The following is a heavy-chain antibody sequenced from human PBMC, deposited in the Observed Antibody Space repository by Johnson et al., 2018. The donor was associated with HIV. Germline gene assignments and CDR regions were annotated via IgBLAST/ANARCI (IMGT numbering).Heavy chain of an antibody. CDR2: ISGSGDNT. D-gene: IGHD3-22*01. CDR3: ARDISYDSSASQGAFDI. Sequence: EQLVESGGGVVQPGGSLRLSCAASGFIFTNYAMSWVRQAPGKGLEWVSGISGSGDNTYYADSVQGRFTISSDNSKNTLDLQMKSLRAEDTALYYCARDISYDSSASQGAFDIWGQGTMVTVSS. CDR1: GFIFTNYA. J-gene: IGHJ3*02. V-gene: IGHV3-23*04.